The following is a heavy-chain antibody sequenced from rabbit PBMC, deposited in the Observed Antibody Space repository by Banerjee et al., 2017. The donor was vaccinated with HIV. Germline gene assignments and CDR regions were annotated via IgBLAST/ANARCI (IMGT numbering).Heavy chain of an antibody. Sequence: QEQLVESGGGLVQPGGSLKLSCKASGFDFSGYGVSWVRQAPGKGLEWIGYIDPVFGSTYSASWVNGRFTISSHNAHNTLYLQLNSLTAADTATYFCARDLAGVIGWNFGLWGPGTLVTVS. CDR3: ARDLAGVIGWNFGL. V-gene: IGHV1S47*01. J-gene: IGHJ4*01. CDR1: GFDFSGYG. CDR2: IDPVFGST. D-gene: IGHD4-1*01.